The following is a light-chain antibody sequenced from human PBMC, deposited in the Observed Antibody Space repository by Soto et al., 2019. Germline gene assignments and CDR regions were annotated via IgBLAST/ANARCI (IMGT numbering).Light chain of an antibody. V-gene: IGKV3-11*01. CDR1: QSVSTY. Sequence: EIVMTQSPATLSVSPGERATLSCRASQSVSTYLAWYQQKPGQGPRLLIYDASSRASGIPARFSGSGSGTDFTLTISSLEPEDFAVYHCQQRSNWPSITFGQGTRLEIK. CDR2: DAS. J-gene: IGKJ5*01. CDR3: QQRSNWPSIT.